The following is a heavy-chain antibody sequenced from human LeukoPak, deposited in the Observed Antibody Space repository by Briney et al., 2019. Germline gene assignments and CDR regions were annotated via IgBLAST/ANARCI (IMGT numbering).Heavy chain of an antibody. D-gene: IGHD2-15*01. CDR2: IFGGGGSA. CDR3: AKTTTGYSSGRYPAWPIDY. Sequence: GGSLRLSCAASGFTFGTYGMYWVRQAPGKGLGWVAGIFGGGGSAHYADSVKGRFTISRDNSKNTVYLQMDSLRAEDTAIYYCAKTTTGYSSGRYPAWPIDYWGQGTLVTVSS. CDR1: GFTFGTYG. V-gene: IGHV3-23*01. J-gene: IGHJ4*02.